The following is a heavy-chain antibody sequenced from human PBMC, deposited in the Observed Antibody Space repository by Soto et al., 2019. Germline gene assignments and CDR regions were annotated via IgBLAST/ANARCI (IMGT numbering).Heavy chain of an antibody. J-gene: IGHJ4*02. CDR3: ATGGRQWLVTSDFNY. D-gene: IGHD6-19*01. V-gene: IGHV3-30*03. Sequence: VQLVESGGGVVQPGRSLRLSCAASGFTFSDYAMHWVRQAPGKGLEWVAVVSHDGRNTHYADSVKGRFTISRDSSKSTVCLALTSLRAEATAVYYCATGGRQWLVTSDFNYWGQGALVTVSS. CDR2: VSHDGRNT. CDR1: GFTFSDYA.